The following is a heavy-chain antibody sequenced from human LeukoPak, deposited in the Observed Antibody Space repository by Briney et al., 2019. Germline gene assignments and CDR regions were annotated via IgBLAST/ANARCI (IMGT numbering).Heavy chain of an antibody. Sequence: GGSLRLSCAASGFTFSSYWMSWVRQAPGKGLEWVANIKQDGSEKYYVDSVKGRFTISRDNAKNSLYLQMNSLRAEDTAVYYCARSHSVGPRGYYRPFDCWGQGTLVTVSS. D-gene: IGHD3-3*01. CDR1: GFTFSSYW. CDR2: IKQDGSEK. V-gene: IGHV3-7*01. J-gene: IGHJ4*02. CDR3: ARSHSVGPRGYYRPFDC.